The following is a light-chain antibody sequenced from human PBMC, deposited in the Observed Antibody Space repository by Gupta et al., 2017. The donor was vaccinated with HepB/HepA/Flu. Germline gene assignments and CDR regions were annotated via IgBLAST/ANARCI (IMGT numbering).Light chain of an antibody. CDR3: MQTIQAPIT. CDR1: QSLLHTDGKTY. V-gene: IGKV2D-29*01. CDR2: EVS. J-gene: IGKJ5*01. Sequence: DILLTQTPLSLSVTPGQPASISCKSSQSLLHTDGKTYLYWYLQKPGQPPQLLIYEVSNRFSGVADRFSGSGSGTDFTLKVSRVDAEDAGVYYCMQTIQAPITFGQGTRVGIK.